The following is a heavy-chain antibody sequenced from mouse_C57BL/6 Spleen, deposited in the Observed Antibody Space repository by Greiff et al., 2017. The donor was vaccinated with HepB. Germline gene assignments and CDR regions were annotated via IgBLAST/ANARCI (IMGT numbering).Heavy chain of an antibody. J-gene: IGHJ4*01. CDR1: GFTFSSYA. D-gene: IGHD2-12*01. V-gene: IGHV5-9-1*02. CDR2: ISSGGDYI. CDR3: TRDPLYSFAMDY. Sequence: EVKVVESGEGLVKPGGSLKLSCAASGFTFSSYAMSWVRQTPEKRLEWVAYISSGGDYIYYADTVKGRFTISRDNARNTLYLQMSSRKSEDTAMYYCTRDPLYSFAMDYWGQGTSVTVSS.